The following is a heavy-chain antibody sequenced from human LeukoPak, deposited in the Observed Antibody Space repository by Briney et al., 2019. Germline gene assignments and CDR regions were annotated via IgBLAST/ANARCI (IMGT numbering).Heavy chain of an antibody. CDR1: GGSISSYY. V-gene: IGHV4-59*12. J-gene: IGHJ3*02. CDR3: AREGITMVRGVRKGAFDI. Sequence: HSETLSLTCTVSGGSISSYYWSWIRQPPGKGLEWIGYIYYSGSTNYNPSLKSRVTISVDTSKNQFSLKLSSVTAADTAVYYCAREGITMVRGVRKGAFDIWGQGTMVTVSS. D-gene: IGHD3-10*01. CDR2: IYYSGST.